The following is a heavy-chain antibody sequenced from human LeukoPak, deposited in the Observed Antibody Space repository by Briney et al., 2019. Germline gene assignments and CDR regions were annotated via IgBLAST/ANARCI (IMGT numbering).Heavy chain of an antibody. D-gene: IGHD2-15*01. J-gene: IGHJ3*02. CDR1: GGTFSNYA. CDR2: ILPIFGTT. V-gene: IGHV1-69*13. CDR3: ARVSCGGNCYSIIGAFDI. Sequence: GASVKVSCKASGGTFSNYAISWVRQAPGQGLEWMGGILPIFGTTNYAQKFQGRVTITADESTSTAYMELSSLRSEDTAVYYCARVSCGGNCYSIIGAFDIWGQGTMVTVSS.